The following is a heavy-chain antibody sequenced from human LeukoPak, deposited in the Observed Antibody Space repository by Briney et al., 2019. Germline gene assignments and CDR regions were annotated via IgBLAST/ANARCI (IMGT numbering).Heavy chain of an antibody. CDR3: ARERSYYYGSGSHRRFDY. V-gene: IGHV3-30-3*01. Sequence: PGGSLRLSCAASEFTFSNYAMHWVRQAPGKGLDWVAVISYDGSNKYYADSVKGRFTISRDNSKNTLYLQMNTLRAEDTALYYCARERSYYYGSGSHRRFDYWGQGTLVTVSS. J-gene: IGHJ4*02. D-gene: IGHD3-10*01. CDR1: EFTFSNYA. CDR2: ISYDGSNK.